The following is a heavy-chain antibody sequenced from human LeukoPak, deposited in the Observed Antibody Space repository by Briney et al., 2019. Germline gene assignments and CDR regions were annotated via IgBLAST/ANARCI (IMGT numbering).Heavy chain of an antibody. D-gene: IGHD1-26*01. CDR1: GFTFSSYS. V-gene: IGHV3-21*01. Sequence: KAGGSLRLSCAASGFTFSSYSMNWVRQAPGKGLEWVSSISSSSSYIYYADSVKGRFTISRDNAKNSLYLQMNSLRAEDTAVYYCARDTYKGIVGARDIWGQGTMVTVSS. CDR2: ISSSSSYI. J-gene: IGHJ3*02. CDR3: ARDTYKGIVGARDI.